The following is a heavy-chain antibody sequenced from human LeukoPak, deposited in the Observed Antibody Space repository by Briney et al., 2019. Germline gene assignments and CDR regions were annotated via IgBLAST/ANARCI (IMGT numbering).Heavy chain of an antibody. Sequence: GGSLRLYCAASGFTFDDYAMHWVRQAPGKGLEWVSGISWNSGSIGYADSVKGRFTISRDNAKNSLYLQMNSLRAEDTAVYYCARRVNPDYWGQGTLVTVSS. CDR2: ISWNSGSI. CDR1: GFTFDDYA. D-gene: IGHD4-23*01. V-gene: IGHV3-9*01. CDR3: ARRVNPDY. J-gene: IGHJ4*02.